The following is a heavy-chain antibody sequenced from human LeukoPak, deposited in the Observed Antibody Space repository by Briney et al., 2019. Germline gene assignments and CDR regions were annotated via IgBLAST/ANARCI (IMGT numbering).Heavy chain of an antibody. CDR3: ARDHWNHIRGSFDI. Sequence: GGSLRLSCAASGFTFSSYEMNCVRQAPGKGLEWVSYISSTGSTIYYADSVKGRFTISRDNAKNSLYLQMNSLRAEDTAVYYCARDHWNHIRGSFDIWGQGTMVTVSS. D-gene: IGHD1-1*01. CDR2: ISSTGSTI. J-gene: IGHJ3*02. V-gene: IGHV3-48*03. CDR1: GFTFSSYE.